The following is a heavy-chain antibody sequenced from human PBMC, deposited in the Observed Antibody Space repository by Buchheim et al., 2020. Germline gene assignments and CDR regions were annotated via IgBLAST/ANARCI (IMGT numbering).Heavy chain of an antibody. V-gene: IGHV3-7*01. CDR3: ARDSVSSDFWSGYLR. Sequence: EVQVVESGGGLVQPGGSLRLSCAASGFTFSSYWMSWVRQAPGKGLEWVANIKQDGTEKYYVDSVKGRFTISRDNAKNSLYLQMSSLRAEDTAVYYCARDSVSSDFWSGYLRWGQGTL. J-gene: IGHJ4*02. D-gene: IGHD3-3*01. CDR2: IKQDGTEK. CDR1: GFTFSSYW.